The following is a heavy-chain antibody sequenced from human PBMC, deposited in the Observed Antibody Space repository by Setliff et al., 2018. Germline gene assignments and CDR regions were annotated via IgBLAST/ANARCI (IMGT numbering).Heavy chain of an antibody. Sequence: GGSLRLSCAASGFTFSSYEMNWVRQAPGKGLEWISFISSGGSSIYYANSVKGRFTISRDNAKNSLYLQMNSLRAEDTAVYYCARERPGYSSGWYPWGQGTLVTVSS. CDR1: GFTFSSYE. J-gene: IGHJ5*02. D-gene: IGHD6-19*01. CDR3: ARERPGYSSGWYP. V-gene: IGHV3-48*03. CDR2: ISSGGSSI.